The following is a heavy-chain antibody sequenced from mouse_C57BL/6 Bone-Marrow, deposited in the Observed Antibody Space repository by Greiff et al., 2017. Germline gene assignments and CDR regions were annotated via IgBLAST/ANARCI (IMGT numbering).Heavy chain of an antibody. D-gene: IGHD2-4*01. V-gene: IGHV2-5*01. CDR1: GFSLTSYG. Sequence: QVQLKESGPGLVQPSQSLSITCTVSGFSLTSYGVHWVRQSPGKGLEWLGVIWRGGSTDYNAAFMSRLSITKDNSKSQVFFKRNSLQADDTAIYYCAKRDYDYDGSTWFAYWGQGTLVTVSA. J-gene: IGHJ3*01. CDR3: AKRDYDYDGSTWFAY. CDR2: IWRGGST.